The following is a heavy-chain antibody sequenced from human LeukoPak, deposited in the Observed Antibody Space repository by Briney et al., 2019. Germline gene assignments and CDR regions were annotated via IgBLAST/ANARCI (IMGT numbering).Heavy chain of an antibody. D-gene: IGHD5-18*01. CDR1: GGSISSSSHY. CDR3: ARLDTAMVTADY. Sequence: PSETLSLTCTVSGGSISSSSHYWGWIRQPPGKGLEWIGSIYHSGSTYYNPSLKSRVTISVDTSKNQFSLKLSSVTAADTAVYYCARLDTAMVTADYWGQGTLVTVSS. V-gene: IGHV4-39*07. J-gene: IGHJ4*02. CDR2: IYHSGST.